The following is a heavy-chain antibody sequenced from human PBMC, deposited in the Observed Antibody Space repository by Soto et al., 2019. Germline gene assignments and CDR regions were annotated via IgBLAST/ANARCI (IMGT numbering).Heavy chain of an antibody. V-gene: IGHV3-7*03. CDR3: ARGRGNSGSYHLDY. CDR1: GFTFSSYW. J-gene: IGHJ4*02. CDR2: IKQDGSEK. D-gene: IGHD1-26*01. Sequence: EVQLVESGGGLVQPGGSLRLSCAASGFTFSSYWMSWVRQAPGKGLEWVANIKQDGSEKYYVDSVKGRFTISRDNAKNSLYLQMNSLRAEDTAVYYCARGRGNSGSYHLDYWGQGTLVTVSS.